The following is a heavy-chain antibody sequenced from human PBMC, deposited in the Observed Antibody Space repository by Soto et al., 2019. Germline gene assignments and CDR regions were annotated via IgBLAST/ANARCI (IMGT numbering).Heavy chain of an antibody. CDR2: ISYDGDNK. V-gene: IGHV3-30-3*01. J-gene: IGHJ6*01. Sequence: QVQLVESGGGVVQPGRSLRLYCAASGLTFSYHALNWVRQAPGKGLEWVAVISYDGDNKYIAESVKGRFTISRDSSKNAVSLQMNSLSTEETAMYVCARGTTTSAFSGMDVWGQGTTVTVSS. D-gene: IGHD1-1*01. CDR1: GLTFSYHA. CDR3: ARGTTTSAFSGMDV.